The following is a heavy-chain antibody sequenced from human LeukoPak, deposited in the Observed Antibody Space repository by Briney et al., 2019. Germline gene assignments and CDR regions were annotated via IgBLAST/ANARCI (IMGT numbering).Heavy chain of an antibody. Sequence: GGSLRLSCAASGFTFSSYAMSWVRQAPGKGLEWVSAISGSGGSTYYADSVKGRFTISRDNSKNTLYLQMNSLRAEDTAIYYCARDLNNGSYHWFDPWGQGTLVTVSS. CDR3: ARDLNNGSYHWFDP. CDR2: ISGSGGST. J-gene: IGHJ5*02. V-gene: IGHV3-23*01. CDR1: GFTFSSYA. D-gene: IGHD1-26*01.